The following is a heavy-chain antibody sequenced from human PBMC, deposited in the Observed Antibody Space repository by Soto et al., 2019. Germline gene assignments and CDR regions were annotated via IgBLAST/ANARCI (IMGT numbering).Heavy chain of an antibody. Sequence: GGSLRLSAAASELTFANAWMRWGRQAPGKGLEWVGRVRSKADGGTTDYAAPVKGRFTISRDDSENTLYLQMNSLKIDDTAVYYCKRDWDYPVLWGQGTLVTVSS. D-gene: IGHD1-7*01. CDR3: KRDWDYPVL. CDR2: VRSKADGGTT. V-gene: IGHV3-15*01. CDR1: ELTFANAW. J-gene: IGHJ4*02.